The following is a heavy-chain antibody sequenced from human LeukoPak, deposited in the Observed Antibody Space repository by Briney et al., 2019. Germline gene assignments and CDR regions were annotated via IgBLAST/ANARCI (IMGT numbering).Heavy chain of an antibody. CDR2: IYYSGST. V-gene: IGHV4-39*01. CDR1: GGSISSSSYY. CDR3: ATPDYAEAFDI. Sequence: PSETLSLTCTVSGGSISSSSYYWGWIRQPPGKGLEWIGGIYYSGSTYYNPSLKSRVTISVDTSKNQFSLKLSSVTAADAAVYYCATPDYAEAFDIWGQGTMVTVSS. J-gene: IGHJ3*02. D-gene: IGHD4-17*01.